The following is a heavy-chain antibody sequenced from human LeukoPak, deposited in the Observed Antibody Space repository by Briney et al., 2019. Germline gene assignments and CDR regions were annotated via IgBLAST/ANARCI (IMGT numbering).Heavy chain of an antibody. CDR3: ARVPAAKYVGFWFDP. D-gene: IGHD2-2*01. V-gene: IGHV1-69*05. CDR2: IIPIFGTA. J-gene: IGHJ5*02. Sequence: ASVKVSCKASGGTFSSYAISWVRQAPGQGLEWMGGIIPIFGTANYAQKFQGRVTITTDESTSTAYMELSSLRSEDTAVYYCARVPAAKYVGFWFDPWGQGTLVTVSS. CDR1: GGTFSSYA.